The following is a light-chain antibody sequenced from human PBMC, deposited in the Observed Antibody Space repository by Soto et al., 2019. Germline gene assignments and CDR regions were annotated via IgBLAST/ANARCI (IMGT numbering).Light chain of an antibody. J-gene: IGKJ2*01. CDR3: QQYGGSPDYT. CDR2: GTS. CDR1: QSVSNTN. Sequence: IVLTQSPGTLSLSPGERATLSCRASQSVSNTNLAWYQQKPGQAPRLLIYGTSSRATGIPDRFSGSGSGTDFSLTISSLEPEDFAVYYCQQYGGSPDYTFGQGTKLEIK. V-gene: IGKV3-20*01.